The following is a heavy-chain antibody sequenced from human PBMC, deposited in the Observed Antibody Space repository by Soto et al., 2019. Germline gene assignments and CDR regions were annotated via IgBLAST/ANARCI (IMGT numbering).Heavy chain of an antibody. J-gene: IGHJ4*02. CDR3: AKDGYDFWSGYYSGYYFDY. CDR2: ISYDGSNK. Sequence: GGSLRLSCAASGFTFSSYGMHWVRQAPGKGLEWVAVISYDGSNKYYADSVKGRFTISRDNSKNTLYLQMNSLRAEDTAVYYCAKDGYDFWSGYYSGYYFDYWGQGTLVTAPQ. CDR1: GFTFSSYG. D-gene: IGHD3-3*01. V-gene: IGHV3-30*18.